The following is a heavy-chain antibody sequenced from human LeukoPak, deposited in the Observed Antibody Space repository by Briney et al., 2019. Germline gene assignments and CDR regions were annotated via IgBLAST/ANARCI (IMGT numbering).Heavy chain of an antibody. D-gene: IGHD6-19*01. CDR2: ISSSGSTI. CDR3: AREETGLSSGWYEALDY. Sequence: SGGSLRLSCAASGFTFSSYEMNWVRQAPGKGLEWVSYISSSGSTICYADSVKGRFTISRDNAKNSLYLQMNSLRAEDTAVYYCAREETGLSSGWYEALDYWGQGTLVTVSS. J-gene: IGHJ4*02. V-gene: IGHV3-48*03. CDR1: GFTFSSYE.